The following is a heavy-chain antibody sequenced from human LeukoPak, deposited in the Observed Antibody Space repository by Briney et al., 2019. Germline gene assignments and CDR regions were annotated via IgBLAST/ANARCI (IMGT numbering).Heavy chain of an antibody. Sequence: SETLSLTCTVSGGSISSGGYYWSWIRQHPGKGLEWIGYIYYSGSTYYNPSLKSRVTISVDTSKNQFSLKLSSVTAADTAVYYCARDRAEVITNAFDIWGQGTMVTVSS. CDR3: ARDRAEVITNAFDI. V-gene: IGHV4-31*03. CDR1: GGSISSGGYY. D-gene: IGHD3-22*01. CDR2: IYYSGST. J-gene: IGHJ3*02.